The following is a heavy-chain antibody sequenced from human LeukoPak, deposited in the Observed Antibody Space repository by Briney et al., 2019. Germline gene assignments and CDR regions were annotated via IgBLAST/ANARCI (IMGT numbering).Heavy chain of an antibody. CDR1: GYTFTSYG. D-gene: IGHD4-11*01. CDR2: ISAYNGNT. J-gene: IGHJ6*03. V-gene: IGHV1-18*01. CDR3: ARVPHPYYSGGPAYYHYYMDV. Sequence: ASVKVSCKASGYTFTSYGISWVRQAPGQGLEWMGWISAYNGNTNYAQKLQGRVTMTTDTSTSTAYMELRSLRSDDTAVYYCARVPHPYYSGGPAYYHYYMDVWGKGTTVTVSS.